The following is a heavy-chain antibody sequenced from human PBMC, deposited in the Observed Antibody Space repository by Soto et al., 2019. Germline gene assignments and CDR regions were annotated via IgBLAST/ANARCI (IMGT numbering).Heavy chain of an antibody. Sequence: EMQWLESGGGWVQPGGSLRLSCAASGFSISTYDMSWVRQTPGKGLEWVSGTSASDGSAYYSDSVRGRFTIARDNSKNTLYVEMNSLRSEDTAIYYCATEDDEWTNGHFDLCGQGTLVTVSS. CDR1: GFSISTYD. J-gene: IGHJ3*01. CDR3: ATEDDEWTNGHFDL. CDR2: TSASDGSA. D-gene: IGHD2-8*01. V-gene: IGHV3-23*01.